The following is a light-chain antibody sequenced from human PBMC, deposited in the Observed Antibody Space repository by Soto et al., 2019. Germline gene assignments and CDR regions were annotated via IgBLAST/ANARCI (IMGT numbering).Light chain of an antibody. CDR1: QSIGNY. V-gene: IGKV3-11*01. CDR3: QQRSSWPFT. J-gene: IGKJ3*01. Sequence: EVVLTQSPATLSLSPGEGATLSCRASQSIGNYLAWYQQKPGQAPRLLIYATSNRPTAIPARFSGSGSGTDFTLSIGSLAPEDFAVYYCQQRSSWPFTFGPGTKVDIK. CDR2: ATS.